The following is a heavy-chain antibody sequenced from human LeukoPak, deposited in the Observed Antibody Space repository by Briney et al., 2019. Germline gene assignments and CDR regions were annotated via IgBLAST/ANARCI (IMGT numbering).Heavy chain of an antibody. CDR2: INHSGST. Sequence: PSGTLSLTCAVSGGSISSTNWWSWVRQPPGKGLEWIGEINHSGSTNYNPSLKSRVTISVDTSKNQFSLKLSSVTAADTAVYYXXXXXXSTNVYYYYYMDVWGKGTTVTVSS. D-gene: IGHD6-13*01. CDR3: XXXXXSTNVYYYYYMDV. V-gene: IGHV4-4*02. CDR1: GGSISSTNW. J-gene: IGHJ6*03.